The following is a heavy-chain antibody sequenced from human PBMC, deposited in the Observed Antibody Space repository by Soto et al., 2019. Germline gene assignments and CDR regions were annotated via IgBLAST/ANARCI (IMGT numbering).Heavy chain of an antibody. D-gene: IGHD3-10*01. V-gene: IGHV4-31*03. CDR2: IYNSETT. Sequence: QVQLQESGPGLVKPSQTLSLVCTVSGASISSGGYYWTWIRQHPGKGPEWIGDIYNSETTFYNPSLGSRVSMSSDAAKNQFSLELRSVTVADTAVYYCAREPITTPRGVTQVDPWGQGSLVTVSS. J-gene: IGHJ5*02. CDR1: GASISSGGYY. CDR3: AREPITTPRGVTQVDP.